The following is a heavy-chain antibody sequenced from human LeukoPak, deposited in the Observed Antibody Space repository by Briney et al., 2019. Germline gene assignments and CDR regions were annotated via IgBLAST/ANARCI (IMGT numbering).Heavy chain of an antibody. J-gene: IGHJ5*02. V-gene: IGHV4-59*01. CDR1: GGSISSYY. CDR3: ARESQCRSTSCYPTWLDP. CDR2: IYYSGST. Sequence: SETLSLTCTVSGGSISSYYWSWIRQPPGKGLEWIGYIYYSGSTSYNSSLRSRVTISVDTSKNEFSLKLNSVTAADTAVYYCARESQCRSTSCYPTWLDPWGQGTLVTVSS. D-gene: IGHD2-2*01.